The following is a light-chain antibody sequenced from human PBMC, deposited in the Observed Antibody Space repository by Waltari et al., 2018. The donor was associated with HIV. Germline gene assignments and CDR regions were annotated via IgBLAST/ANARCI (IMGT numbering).Light chain of an antibody. J-gene: IGKJ2*01. CDR2: KVS. Sequence: DVVMTQSPLSLPVTLGQPASMSCRSSQSLVSSDGNTYLIWFHQRPGQSPRRLIYKVSERDSGVPERFSGSGSGTDFTLEISRVEAEDVGVYYCMQGTHWPPYTFGQGTKLEIK. CDR1: QSLVSSDGNTY. V-gene: IGKV2-30*01. CDR3: MQGTHWPPYT.